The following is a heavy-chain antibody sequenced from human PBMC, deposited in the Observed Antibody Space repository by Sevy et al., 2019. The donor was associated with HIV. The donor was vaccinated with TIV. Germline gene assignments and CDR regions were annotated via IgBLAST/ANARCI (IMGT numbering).Heavy chain of an antibody. Sequence: VAVKVSCKASGYTFTSYDINWVRQATGQGLEWMGWMNPNSGNTGYAQKFQGRVTMTRNSSISTAYMELSSLRSEDTAVYYCSRAGYNWNYARGDYWGQGTLVNVSS. V-gene: IGHV1-8*01. J-gene: IGHJ4*02. CDR1: GYTFTSYD. CDR3: SRAGYNWNYARGDY. CDR2: MNPNSGNT. D-gene: IGHD1-7*01.